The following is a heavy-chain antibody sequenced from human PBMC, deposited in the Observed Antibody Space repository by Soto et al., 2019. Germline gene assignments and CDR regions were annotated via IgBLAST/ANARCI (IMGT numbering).Heavy chain of an antibody. J-gene: IGHJ5*02. D-gene: IGHD6-13*01. CDR1: GGSISSGGYY. CDR2: IYYSGRT. V-gene: IGHV4-31*03. CDR3: ARVFSDSSSFFDP. Sequence: QVQLQESGPGLVKPSQTLSLTCTVSGGSISSGGYYWSWIRQHPGKGLEWIGYIYYSGRTDYNLSLKSRVTISVDTSKNQFSLKLSSVTAADTAVYYCARVFSDSSSFFDPWGQGTLVTVSS.